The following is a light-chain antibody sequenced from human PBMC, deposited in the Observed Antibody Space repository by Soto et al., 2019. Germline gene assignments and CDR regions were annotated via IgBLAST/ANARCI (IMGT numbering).Light chain of an antibody. CDR2: EVT. J-gene: IGLJ3*02. V-gene: IGLV2-8*01. Sequence: QSALTQPPSASGSPGQSVTISCTGTSSDVGGYNYVSWYQQYPGRAPKLMIYEVTKRPSGVPDRFSGSKSGHTASLTVSGLQAEDEADYDCSSYAASNNFYFVFGGGTKLTVL. CDR1: SSDVGGYNY. CDR3: SSYAASNNFYFV.